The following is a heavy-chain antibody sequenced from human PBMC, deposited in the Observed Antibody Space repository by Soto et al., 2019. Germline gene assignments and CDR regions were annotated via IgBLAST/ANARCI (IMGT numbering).Heavy chain of an antibody. Sequence: QVQLVQSGAEVRMPGSSVKVSCRASGGSSNNNANSWVRQAPGQGLEWMGGILPKFGTANYAQKFRGRLTITADESTRTIYMELRSLRSEDTALYYCVTLQGSGTYYDDDYWGPGTQVTVSS. CDR3: VTLQGSGTYYDDDY. J-gene: IGHJ4*02. V-gene: IGHV1-69*01. D-gene: IGHD3-10*01. CDR1: GGSSNNNA. CDR2: ILPKFGTA.